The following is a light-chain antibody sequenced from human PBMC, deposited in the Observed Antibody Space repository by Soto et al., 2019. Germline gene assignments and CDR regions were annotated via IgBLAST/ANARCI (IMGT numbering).Light chain of an antibody. Sequence: EIVLTQSPGTLSLLPGERATLSCRASQTVSSSYLAWYQHKPGQAPRLLIYAASSRATGIPARFSGGGSGTDFTLTISRLEPEDFAVYYCQQFAGSLYTFGQGTKLEIK. CDR2: AAS. CDR3: QQFAGSLYT. J-gene: IGKJ2*01. V-gene: IGKV3-20*01. CDR1: QTVSSSY.